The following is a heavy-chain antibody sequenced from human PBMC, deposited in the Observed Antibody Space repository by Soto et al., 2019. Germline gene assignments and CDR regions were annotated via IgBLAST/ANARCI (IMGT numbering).Heavy chain of an antibody. Sequence: SETLSLTCTVSGVVLGSDAYYWSWIRQHPGKGLEWIGNIYHTGSTNYNPSLKSRVVISLDTSQNQFFLRLSSVTAADTAVYFCARPRFSGKRWSKFDYWGQGSLVTVSS. CDR1: GVVLGSDAYY. CDR3: ARPRFSGKRWSKFDY. J-gene: IGHJ4*02. CDR2: IYHTGST. V-gene: IGHV4-31*03. D-gene: IGHD6-25*01.